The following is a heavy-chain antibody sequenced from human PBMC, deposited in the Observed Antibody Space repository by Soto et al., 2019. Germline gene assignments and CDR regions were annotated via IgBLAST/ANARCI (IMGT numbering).Heavy chain of an antibody. V-gene: IGHV3-21*01. CDR3: ARVFGYCSGGACSPLEY. D-gene: IGHD2-15*01. CDR1: GFTFSSHT. Sequence: PGGSLRLSCAAAGFTFSSHTMNWVRQAPGKGLEWVSSISSSSTYIYYADSVKGRFTISRDNAKNSLYLQMNSLRAEDTAVYYCARVFGYCSGGACSPLEYWGQGTLVTVSS. J-gene: IGHJ4*02. CDR2: ISSSSTYI.